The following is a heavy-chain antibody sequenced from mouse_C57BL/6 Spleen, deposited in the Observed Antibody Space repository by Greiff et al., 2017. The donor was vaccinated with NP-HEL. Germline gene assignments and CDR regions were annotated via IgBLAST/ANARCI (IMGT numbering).Heavy chain of an antibody. CDR3: ARWDSSGYGDYFDY. CDR1: GYTFTDYY. Sequence: QVQLQQSGAELVRPGASVKLSCKASGYTFTDYYINWVKQRPGQGLEWIARIYPGSGNTYYNEKFKGKATLTAEKSSSTAYMQLSSLTSEDSAVYFCARWDSSGYGDYFDYWGQGTTLTVSS. CDR2: IYPGSGNT. D-gene: IGHD3-2*02. V-gene: IGHV1-76*01. J-gene: IGHJ2*01.